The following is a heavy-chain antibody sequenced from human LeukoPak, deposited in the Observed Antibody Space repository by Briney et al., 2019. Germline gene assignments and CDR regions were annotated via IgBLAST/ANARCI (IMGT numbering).Heavy chain of an antibody. J-gene: IGHJ4*02. CDR3: ASVKDIVVGGGPYYFDY. V-gene: IGHV1-2*02. CDR2: INPHNADT. D-gene: IGHD2-15*01. CDR1: GYTFTGYY. Sequence: ASVKVSCKASGYTFTGYYLHWVRQAPGQGLEWMGWINPHNADTNYAQRFQGRVTITRDTSITTAYMVLSRLRSDDTAVYYCASVKDIVVGGGPYYFDYWGQGTLVTVSS.